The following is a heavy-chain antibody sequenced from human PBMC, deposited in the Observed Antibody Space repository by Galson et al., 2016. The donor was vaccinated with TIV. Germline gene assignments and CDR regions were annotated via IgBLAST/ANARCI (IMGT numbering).Heavy chain of an antibody. J-gene: IGHJ4*02. Sequence: SLRLSCAGFGFPFIHYSVNWVRQAPGKGLEWVASVSSSGRFLYYADSVKGRFTISKDSAKNSLNLQMNSLRVEDTAVYYCARVKGDGEYSYGAVEFWGQGTQVTVSS. V-gene: IGHV3-21*01. CDR1: GFPFIHYS. D-gene: IGHD5-18*01. CDR2: VSSSGRFL. CDR3: ARVKGDGEYSYGAVEF.